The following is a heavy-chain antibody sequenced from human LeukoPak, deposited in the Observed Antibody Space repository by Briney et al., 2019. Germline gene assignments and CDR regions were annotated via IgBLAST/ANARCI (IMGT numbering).Heavy chain of an antibody. CDR1: GFTVSSNH. D-gene: IGHD6-13*01. J-gene: IGHJ4*02. V-gene: IGHV3-53*01. CDR2: IYTGGGT. Sequence: GGSLRLSCAVSGFTVSSNHMSWVRQAPGKGLEWVAVIYTGGGTYYADSVKGRFTISRDNSKNTLYLQMNSLGVEDTAVYYCARDGGLQEQQLVGFDYWGQGTLVTVSS. CDR3: ARDGGLQEQQLVGFDY.